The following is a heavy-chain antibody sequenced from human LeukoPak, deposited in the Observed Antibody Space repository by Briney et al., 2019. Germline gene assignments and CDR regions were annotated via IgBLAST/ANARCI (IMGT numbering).Heavy chain of an antibody. Sequence: GGSLRLSCAASGFTISGNYMSWVRQAPGKGLEWVSVFYSGVSSYYADSVRGRFTISRDNSKNTLYLQMNSLRAEDTAVYYCVKDRWVRRISMAGQDYWGQGTLVTVSS. J-gene: IGHJ4*02. CDR1: GFTISGNY. CDR2: FYSGVSS. V-gene: IGHV3-53*05. D-gene: IGHD6-19*01. CDR3: VKDRWVRRISMAGQDY.